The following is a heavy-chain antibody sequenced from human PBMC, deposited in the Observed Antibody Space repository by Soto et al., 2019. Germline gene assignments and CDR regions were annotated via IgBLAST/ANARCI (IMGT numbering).Heavy chain of an antibody. CDR2: IYPGDSDT. D-gene: IGHD2-2*01. Sequence: GESLKISCKGSGYSFTSYWIGWVRQMPGKGLEWMGIIYPGDSDTRYSPSFQGQVTISADKSISTAYPQWSSLKASDTAMYYCASSTSNYYYYYGMDVWGQGTTVTVSS. CDR1: GYSFTSYW. J-gene: IGHJ6*02. CDR3: ASSTSNYYYYYGMDV. V-gene: IGHV5-51*01.